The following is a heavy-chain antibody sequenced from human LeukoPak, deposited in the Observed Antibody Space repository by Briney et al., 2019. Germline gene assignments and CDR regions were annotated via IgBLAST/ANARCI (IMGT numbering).Heavy chain of an antibody. CDR3: ARGMAAANYYYYYYMDV. J-gene: IGHJ6*03. Sequence: PSETLSLTCTVSGGSISSGSYYWSWIRQPAGKGLEWIGRIYTSGSTNYNPSLKSRVTMSVDTSKNQFSLKLSSVTAADTAVYYCARGMAAANYYYYYYMDVWGKGTTVTVSS. D-gene: IGHD6-13*01. V-gene: IGHV4-61*02. CDR1: GGSISSGSYY. CDR2: IYTSGST.